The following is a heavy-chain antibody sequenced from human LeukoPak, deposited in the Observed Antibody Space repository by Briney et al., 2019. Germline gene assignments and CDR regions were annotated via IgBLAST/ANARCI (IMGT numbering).Heavy chain of an antibody. D-gene: IGHD4-17*01. J-gene: IGHJ4*02. CDR2: ISGYDGNT. Sequence: ASVKVSCKASGYTFTTYGVSWVRQAPGQGLEWMGWISGYDGNTNYAQKLRGRVTTTTDTSTSTAYMDLRSLRSDDTALYYCARTVTTSSYYFDYWGQGTLVTVSS. V-gene: IGHV1-18*01. CDR1: GYTFTTYG. CDR3: ARTVTTSSYYFDY.